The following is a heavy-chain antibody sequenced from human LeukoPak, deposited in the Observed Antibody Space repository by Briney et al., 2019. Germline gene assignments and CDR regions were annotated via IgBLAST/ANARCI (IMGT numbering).Heavy chain of an antibody. CDR1: GYTFIGYY. V-gene: IGHV1-2*02. CDR3: ARDQGITIFGVVNVFDY. Sequence: ASVKVSCKASGYTFIGYYMHWVRQAPGQGLEWMGWINPNSGGTNYAQKFQGRVTMTRDTSISTAYMELSRLRSDDTAVYYCARDQGITIFGVVNVFDYWGQGTLVTVSS. D-gene: IGHD3-3*01. J-gene: IGHJ4*02. CDR2: INPNSGGT.